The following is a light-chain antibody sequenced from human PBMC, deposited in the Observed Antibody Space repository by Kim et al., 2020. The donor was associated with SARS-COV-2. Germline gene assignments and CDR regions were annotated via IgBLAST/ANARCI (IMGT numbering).Light chain of an antibody. V-gene: IGKV3-20*01. CDR3: RQYGSSPPGLYT. J-gene: IGKJ2*01. CDR2: GAS. Sequence: EIVLTQSPGTLSLSPGERATLSCRASQSVSSSYLAWYQQKPGQAPRLLIYGASSRATGIPDRFSGSGSGTDFTLTISRLEPEDFAVYYCRQYGSSPPGLYTFGQGTKLEI. CDR1: QSVSSSY.